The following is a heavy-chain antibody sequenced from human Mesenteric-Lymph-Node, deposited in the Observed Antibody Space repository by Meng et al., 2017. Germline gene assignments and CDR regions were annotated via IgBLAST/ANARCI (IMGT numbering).Heavy chain of an antibody. V-gene: IGHV3-23*01. J-gene: IGHJ4*02. D-gene: IGHD4-17*01. CDR1: GFTFSRYA. Sequence: GESLKISCAASGFTFSRYAISWVRQAPGKGLEWVSAISGDGTTTYSADSVKGRFSISRDNSKKTLYLQMNSLRAEDTAVYYCARYYGDYCLDYWGQGTLVTVSS. CDR3: ARYYGDYCLDY. CDR2: ISGDGTTT.